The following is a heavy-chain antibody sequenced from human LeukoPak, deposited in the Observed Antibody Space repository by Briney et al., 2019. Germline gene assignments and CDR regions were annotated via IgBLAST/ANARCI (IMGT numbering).Heavy chain of an antibody. CDR1: GFTVSSNY. D-gene: IGHD3-22*01. CDR3: ARPRPDYYDSSGYDYYYYMDV. J-gene: IGHJ6*03. Sequence: GGSLRLSCAASGFTVSSNYMSWVRQAPGKGLERVSVIYSGGSTYYADSVKGRFTISRDNSKNTLYLQMNSLRAEDTAVYYCARPRPDYYDSSGYDYYYYMDVWGKGTTVTVSS. CDR2: IYSGGST. V-gene: IGHV3-53*01.